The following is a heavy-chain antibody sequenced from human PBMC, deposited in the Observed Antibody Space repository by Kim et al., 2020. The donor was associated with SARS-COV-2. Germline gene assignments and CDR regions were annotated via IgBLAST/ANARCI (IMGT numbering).Heavy chain of an antibody. CDR3: ARGWGGSYRGRFDY. V-gene: IGHV3-30-3*01. CDR1: GFTFSSYA. CDR2: ISYDGSNK. D-gene: IGHD1-26*01. Sequence: GGSLRLSCAASGFTFSSYAMHWVRQAPGKGLEWVAVISYDGSNKYYADSVKGRFTISRDNSKNTLYLQMNSLRAEDMAVYYCARGWGGSYRGRFDYWGQGTLVTVSS. J-gene: IGHJ4*02.